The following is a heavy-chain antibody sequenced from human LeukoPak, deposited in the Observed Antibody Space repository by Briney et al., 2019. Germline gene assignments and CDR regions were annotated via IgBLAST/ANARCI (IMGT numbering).Heavy chain of an antibody. CDR2: ISGSGGST. D-gene: IGHD6-13*01. Sequence: GGSLRLSCAASGFTFSSYAMSWVRQAPGKGLEWVSAISGSGGSTYYADSVKGRFTMSRDNSKNTLYLQMNSLRAEDTAVYYCAKDRGYSSSWDYGMDVWGQGTTVTVSS. CDR1: GFTFSSYA. J-gene: IGHJ6*02. CDR3: AKDRGYSSSWDYGMDV. V-gene: IGHV3-23*01.